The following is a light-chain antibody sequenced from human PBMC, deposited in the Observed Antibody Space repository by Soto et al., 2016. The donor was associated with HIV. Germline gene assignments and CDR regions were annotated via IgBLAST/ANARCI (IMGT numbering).Light chain of an antibody. CDR3: QVWDSIHDHYV. CDR2: KDS. CDR1: ALPKQY. Sequence: SYELTQPVSVSVSPGQTARITCSGDALPKQYAYWYQQRPGQAPVVIINKDSERPSGIPERFSASNSGNTATLTITRVEAGDEADYHCQVWDSIHDHYVFGTGTKVTVL. V-gene: IGLV3-25*02. J-gene: IGLJ1*01.